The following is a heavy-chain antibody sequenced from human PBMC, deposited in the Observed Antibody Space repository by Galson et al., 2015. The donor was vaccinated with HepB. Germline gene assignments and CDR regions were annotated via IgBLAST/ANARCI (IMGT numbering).Heavy chain of an antibody. CDR2: IWYDGSNK. Sequence: SLRLSCAASGFTFSSYGMHWVRQAPGKGLEWVAVIWYDGSNKYYADSVKGRFTISRDNSKNTLYLQMNSLRAEDTAVYYCARDGYSGAQGGAFDIWGQGTMVTVSS. J-gene: IGHJ3*02. CDR1: GFTFSSYG. CDR3: ARDGYSGAQGGAFDI. D-gene: IGHD5-18*01. V-gene: IGHV3-33*01.